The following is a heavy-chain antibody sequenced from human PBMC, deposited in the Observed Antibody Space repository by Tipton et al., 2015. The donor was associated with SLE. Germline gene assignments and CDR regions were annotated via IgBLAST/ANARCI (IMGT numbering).Heavy chain of an antibody. CDR3: ARGAGYGDYAWGSRCMDV. CDR2: IYYRGST. Sequence: TLSLTCNVSGGSISSHYWSWIRQPPGKGLEWIGYIYYRGSTNYNPSLKSRVTISVDTSKNQLSLKLSSVTAADTAVYYCARGAGYGDYAWGSRCMDVWGQGTTVTVSS. D-gene: IGHD4-17*01. CDR1: GGSISSHY. V-gene: IGHV4-59*11. J-gene: IGHJ6*02.